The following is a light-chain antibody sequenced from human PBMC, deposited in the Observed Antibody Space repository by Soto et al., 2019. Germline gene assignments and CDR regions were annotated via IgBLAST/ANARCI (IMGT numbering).Light chain of an antibody. CDR2: AAS. CDR1: QGISRW. Sequence: DIQMTQSPSSVSASVGDRVTITCRASQGISRWLAWYQQKPGKAPKLLIYAASSLQCGVPSRFSGSGSGTDFTLTIISLQPEDFETYYCQQANSFRYTFGQGTNLQI. CDR3: QQANSFRYT. V-gene: IGKV1-12*02. J-gene: IGKJ2*01.